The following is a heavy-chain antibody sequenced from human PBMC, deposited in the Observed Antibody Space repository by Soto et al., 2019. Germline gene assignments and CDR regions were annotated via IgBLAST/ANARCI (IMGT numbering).Heavy chain of an antibody. CDR3: AKCPSSIPNWFDP. V-gene: IGHV3-23*01. CDR2: ISGSGGST. CDR1: GFTFSRYA. D-gene: IGHD2-2*02. J-gene: IGHJ5*02. Sequence: GGSLGLSCAASGFTFSRYAMILVRLVLGKGPEWVSAISGSGGSTYYADSVKGRFTISRDNSKNTLYLQMNSLRADDTAVYYWAKCPSSIPNWFDPWGQGTLVTVS.